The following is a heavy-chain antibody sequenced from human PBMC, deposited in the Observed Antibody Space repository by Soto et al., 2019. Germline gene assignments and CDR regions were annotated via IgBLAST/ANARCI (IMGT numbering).Heavy chain of an antibody. CDR1: GYTFSTYG. Sequence: ASVKVSCKASGYTFSTYGMHWVRQAPGQSLEWMGWLNGGTGQTRYSQRFQDRVIITRDTSASTGYMELSSLRSEDTAVYYCARRKGMEENYFYYGLDIWGQGTTVTVSS. J-gene: IGHJ6*02. CDR2: LNGGTGQT. CDR3: ARRKGMEENYFYYGLDI. D-gene: IGHD1-1*01. V-gene: IGHV1-3*01.